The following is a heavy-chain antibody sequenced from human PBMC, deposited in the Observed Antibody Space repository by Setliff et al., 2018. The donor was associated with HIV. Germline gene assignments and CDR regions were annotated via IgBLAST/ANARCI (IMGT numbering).Heavy chain of an antibody. V-gene: IGHV4-4*08. D-gene: IGHD3-3*01. CDR3: ASVPSAGVRGRPDLYHWFDP. CDR1: GDSIRSQF. Sequence: PSETLSLTCNLSGDSIRSQFWTWIRQTPGKGLEWIASIETTGTVNYSPSLKSRVSISLDPSRSQFSLTLRSVTAADTAVYYCASVPSAGVRGRPDLYHWFDPWGQGTLVTVSS. CDR2: IETTGTV. J-gene: IGHJ5*02.